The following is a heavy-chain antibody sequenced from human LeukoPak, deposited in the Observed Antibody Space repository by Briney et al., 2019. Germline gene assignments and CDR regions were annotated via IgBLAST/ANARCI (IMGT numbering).Heavy chain of an antibody. CDR1: GGTFSSYA. V-gene: IGHV1-69*06. CDR2: IIPIFGTA. Sequence: SVKVSCKASGGTFSSYAISWVRQAPGQGLEWMGGIIPIFGTANYAQKFQGRVTITADKSTSTAYMELSSLRSEDTAVYYRARVREGRFFDYWGQGTLVTVSS. D-gene: IGHD3-3*01. CDR3: ARVREGRFFDY. J-gene: IGHJ4*02.